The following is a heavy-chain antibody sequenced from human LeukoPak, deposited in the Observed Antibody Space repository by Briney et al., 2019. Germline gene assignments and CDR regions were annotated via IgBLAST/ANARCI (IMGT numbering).Heavy chain of an antibody. J-gene: IGHJ3*02. CDR2: ISGSGGST. CDR3: AKGYCSSTSCYADRYAFDI. Sequence: TGGSLRLSCAASGFTFSSYAMSWVRQAPGKGLEWVSAISGSGGSTYYADSVKGRFTISRDNSKNTLYLQMNSLRAEDAAVYYCAKGYCSSTSCYADRYAFDIRGQGTMVTVSS. V-gene: IGHV3-23*01. D-gene: IGHD2-2*01. CDR1: GFTFSSYA.